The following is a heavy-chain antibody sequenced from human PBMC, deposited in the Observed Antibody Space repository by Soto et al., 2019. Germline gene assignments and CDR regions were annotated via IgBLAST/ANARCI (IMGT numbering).Heavy chain of an antibody. CDR2: ST. J-gene: IGHJ4*02. Sequence: SETLSLTCTVSGGSISSSSYYWGWIRQPPGKGLEWIGSTYYNPSLKSRVTISVDTSKNQFSLKLSSVTAADTAVYYCARLDSSLDGGFDYWGQGSLVTVSS. CDR1: GGSISSSSYY. D-gene: IGHD6-13*01. CDR3: ARLDSSLDGGFDY. V-gene: IGHV4-39*01.